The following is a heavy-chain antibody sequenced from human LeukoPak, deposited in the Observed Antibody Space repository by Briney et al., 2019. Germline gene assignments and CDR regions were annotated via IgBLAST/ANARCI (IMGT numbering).Heavy chain of an antibody. CDR1: GGTFSSYA. Sequence: GASVKVSCKASGGTFSSYAISWVRQAPGQGLEWMGGIIPIFGTANYAQKFQGRVTITADESTSTAYMELSSLRSEDTAVYYCARGPYDFWSGYPLVMDVWGQGTTVTVSS. D-gene: IGHD3-3*01. CDR2: IIPIFGTA. V-gene: IGHV1-69*13. J-gene: IGHJ6*02. CDR3: ARGPYDFWSGYPLVMDV.